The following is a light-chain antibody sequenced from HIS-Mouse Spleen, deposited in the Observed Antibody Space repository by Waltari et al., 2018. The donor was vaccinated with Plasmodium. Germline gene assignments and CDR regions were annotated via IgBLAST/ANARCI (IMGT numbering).Light chain of an antibody. CDR1: QRISSY. CDR2: AAS. CDR3: QQSYSTPLFT. Sequence: GDRVTITCRASQRISSYLNWYQQKPGKAPKLLIYAASSLQSGVPSRFSGSGSGTDFTLTISSLQPEDFATYYCQQSYSTPLFTFGPGTKVDIK. V-gene: IGKV1-39*01. J-gene: IGKJ3*01.